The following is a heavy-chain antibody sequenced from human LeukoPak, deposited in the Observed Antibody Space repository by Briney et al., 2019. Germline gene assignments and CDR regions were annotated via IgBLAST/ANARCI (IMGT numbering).Heavy chain of an antibody. V-gene: IGHV3-7*01. J-gene: IGHJ3*02. CDR3: ARDWLDAFDI. Sequence: GGSLRLSCAASGFTFSSYWMNWVRQVPGKGLEWAANIKEDGSEKYYVDSVRGRFTISRDNAKNSLYLQMNSLRAEDTAVYYCARDWLDAFDIWGQGTMVTVSS. CDR2: IKEDGSEK. D-gene: IGHD5-12*01. CDR1: GFTFSSYW.